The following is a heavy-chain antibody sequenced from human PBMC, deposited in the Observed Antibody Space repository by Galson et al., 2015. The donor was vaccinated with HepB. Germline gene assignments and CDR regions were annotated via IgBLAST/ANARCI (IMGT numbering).Heavy chain of an antibody. CDR1: GGSISNYY. CDR2: IYYSGRT. J-gene: IGHJ4*02. D-gene: IGHD5-18*01. V-gene: IGHV4-59*08. Sequence: LSLTCTVSGGSISNYYWSWIRQPPGKRLEWIGYIYYSGRTTYNPSLKSRVTMSVDTSKNQFSLKLSSVTAEDTAFYYCARAGYTYGLDYWGQGSLVTVSS. CDR3: ARAGYTYGLDY.